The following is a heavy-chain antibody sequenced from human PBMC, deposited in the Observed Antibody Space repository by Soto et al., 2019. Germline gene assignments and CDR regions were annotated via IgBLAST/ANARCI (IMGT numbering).Heavy chain of an antibody. J-gene: IGHJ4*02. CDR3: TRSIGSGGVIGGFDY. CDR2: IIPMFDTP. Sequence: QVQLVQSETEVKKPGSAVKVSCTASGGTFNTYAMNWVRQAPGQGLEWMGGIIPMFDTPRYAQKFQGRVTITVDESTTTAYMELSRRRSDDTAVYYCTRSIGSGGVIGGFDYWGQGTLVTVSS. CDR1: GGTFNTYA. D-gene: IGHD3-16*02. V-gene: IGHV1-69*01.